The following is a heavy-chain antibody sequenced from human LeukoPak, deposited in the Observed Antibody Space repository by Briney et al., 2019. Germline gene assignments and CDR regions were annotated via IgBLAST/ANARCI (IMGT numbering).Heavy chain of an antibody. CDR1: GDSVSGSPAV. V-gene: IGHV6-1*01. CDR3: ARGAVRGGTNFDY. D-gene: IGHD3-10*01. Sequence: SQTLSLTCAISGDSVSGSPAVWNWIRQSPSRGLEWLGRAYYRSKWYIDNAVSVKGRITITPDTSKNQFSLQLNSVTPEDTAVYYCARGAVRGGTNFDYWGQGTLVTVSS. CDR2: AYYRSKWYI. J-gene: IGHJ4*02.